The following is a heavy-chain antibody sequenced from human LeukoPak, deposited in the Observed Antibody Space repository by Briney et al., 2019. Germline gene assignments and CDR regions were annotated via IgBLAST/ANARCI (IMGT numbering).Heavy chain of an antibody. D-gene: IGHD6-13*01. CDR1: GFTFSSYG. V-gene: IGHV3-30*03. Sequence: GGSLRLSCAASGFTFSSYGMHWVRQAPGKGLEWVAVISYDGSNKYYADSVKGRFTISRDSSKNTLYLQMNSLRAEDTAVYYCARGIAANDYWGQGTLVTVSS. CDR2: ISYDGSNK. J-gene: IGHJ4*02. CDR3: ARGIAANDY.